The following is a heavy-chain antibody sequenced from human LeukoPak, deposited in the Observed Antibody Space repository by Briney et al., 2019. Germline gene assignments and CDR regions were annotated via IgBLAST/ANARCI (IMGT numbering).Heavy chain of an antibody. D-gene: IGHD1-1*01. CDR2: ISWDGVST. Sequence: GGSLRLSCAASGFTFDDYAMHWVRQAPGKGLEWVSFISWDGVSTYYADSVKGRFTISRDNSKNSLYLQMNSLRTEDTALYYCAKGNAYSDYYMDVWGKGTTVTVSS. CDR3: AKGNAYSDYYMDV. V-gene: IGHV3-43*01. CDR1: GFTFDDYA. J-gene: IGHJ6*03.